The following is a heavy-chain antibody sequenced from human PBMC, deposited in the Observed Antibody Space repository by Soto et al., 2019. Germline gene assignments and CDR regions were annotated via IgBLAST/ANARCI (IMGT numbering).Heavy chain of an antibody. V-gene: IGHV3-30*04. J-gene: IGHJ3*02. D-gene: IGHD3-22*01. CDR2: ISYDGRNK. CDR1: GFIFSTYA. Sequence: QVQLVESGGGVVQPGRSLRLSCAASGFIFSTYAMHWVRQAPGKGLERVTFISYDGRNKYYADSVKDRFTISRDNSKNTRYLLMNSQRTEDTAVYYCAREYDSRGYGYDAFDIWGQGTMVTVSS. CDR3: AREYDSRGYGYDAFDI.